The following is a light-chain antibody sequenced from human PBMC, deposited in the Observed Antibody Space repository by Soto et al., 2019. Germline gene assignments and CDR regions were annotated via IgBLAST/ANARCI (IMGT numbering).Light chain of an antibody. CDR2: DVS. Sequence: QSVRTQPGSVSLSPGQSVTISCTGTSSDVGVYNYVSWYQQYPGKGPKIMIYDVSKRPSGVPDRFSGSKSDNTASLTISGLQAEDEADYYCCSYAGSYTFVFGIGTKVTVL. V-gene: IGLV2-11*01. J-gene: IGLJ1*01. CDR3: CSYAGSYTFV. CDR1: SSDVGVYNY.